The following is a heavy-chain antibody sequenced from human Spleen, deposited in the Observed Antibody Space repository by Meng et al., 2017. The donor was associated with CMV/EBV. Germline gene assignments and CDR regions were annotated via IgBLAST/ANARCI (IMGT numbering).Heavy chain of an antibody. Sequence: SETLSLTCTVAGGAISSSSYYWGWIRQPPGKGLEWVGSIYYSGRTYYNPSLQSRVTISVDTAKNQFSLKLGSVPAADTAVYYCASLLLYLDRYYYYGMDVWGQGTTVTVSS. CDR1: GGAISSSSYY. V-gene: IGHV4-39*07. D-gene: IGHD2-8*01. CDR3: ASLLLYLDRYYYYGMDV. J-gene: IGHJ6*02. CDR2: IYYSGRT.